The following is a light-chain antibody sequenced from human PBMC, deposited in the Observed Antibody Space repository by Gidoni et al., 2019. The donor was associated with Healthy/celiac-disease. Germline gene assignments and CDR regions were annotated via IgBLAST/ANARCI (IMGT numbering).Light chain of an antibody. CDR3: SSYTSSSTLVV. CDR1: SSDVGGYHY. Sequence: QSALTQPASVSGTPGQSITISCTGTSSDVGGYHYVSWYPQHPGKASKLMIYEVSNRPSGVSNRFSGSKSGNTASLTISGLQAEDEADYYCSSYTSSSTLVVFGGGTKLTVL. CDR2: EVS. J-gene: IGLJ2*01. V-gene: IGLV2-14*01.